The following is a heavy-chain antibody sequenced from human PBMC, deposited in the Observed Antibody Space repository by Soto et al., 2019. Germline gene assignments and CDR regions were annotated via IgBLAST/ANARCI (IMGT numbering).Heavy chain of an antibody. CDR3: ARLSSYNSEAFDI. CDR1: GGSISSSSYY. V-gene: IGHV4-39*01. D-gene: IGHD3-10*01. CDR2: IYYSGST. J-gene: IGHJ3*02. Sequence: SETLSLTCTVSGGSISSSSYYWGWIRQPPGKGLEWIGSIYYSGSTYYNPSLKSRVTISVDTSKNQFSLKLSSVTAADTAVYYCARLSSYNSEAFDIWGQGTMLTV.